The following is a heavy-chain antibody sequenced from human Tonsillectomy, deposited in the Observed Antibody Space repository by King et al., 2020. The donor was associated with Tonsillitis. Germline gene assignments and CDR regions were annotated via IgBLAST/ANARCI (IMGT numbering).Heavy chain of an antibody. J-gene: IGHJ6*02. CDR1: GGTFSSYA. V-gene: IGHV1-69*01. D-gene: IGHD6-19*01. Sequence: VQLVESGAEVKKPGSSVKVSCKASGGTFSSYAISWVRQAPGQGLEWMGGIIPIFGTANYAQKFQGRVTITADESTSTAYMELSSLRSEDTAVYYCASPPGYSSEGGHYYYGMDVWGQGTTVTVSS. CDR3: ASPPGYSSEGGHYYYGMDV. CDR2: IIPIFGTA.